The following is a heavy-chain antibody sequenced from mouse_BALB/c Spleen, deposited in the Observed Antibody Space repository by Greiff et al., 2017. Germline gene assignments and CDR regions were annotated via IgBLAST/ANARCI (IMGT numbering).Heavy chain of an antibody. CDR1: GFTFSDFY. Sequence: EVMLVESGGGLVQPGGSLRLSCATSGFTFSDFYMEWVRQPPGKRLEWIAASRNKANDYTTEYSASVKGRFIVSRDTSQSILYLQMNALRAEDTATYYCARDKGNYLDVWGAGTTVTVSS. V-gene: IGHV7-1*02. J-gene: IGHJ1*01. D-gene: IGHD5-5*01. CDR3: ARDKGNYLDV. CDR2: SRNKANDYTT.